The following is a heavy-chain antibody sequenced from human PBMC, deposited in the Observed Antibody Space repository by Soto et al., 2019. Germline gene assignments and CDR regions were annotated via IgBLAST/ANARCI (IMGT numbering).Heavy chain of an antibody. D-gene: IGHD7-27*01. J-gene: IGHJ5*01. CDR3: ARGRYCLTGRCFPNWFDS. CDR1: GDSISNLDYF. Sequence: SETLSLTCSVSGDSISNLDYFWAWIRQPPGQALEYIGYIYKSATTYYNPSFESRVAISVDTSKSQFSPNVTSVTAADAAVYFCARGRYCLTGRCFPNWFDSWGQGALVTVSS. V-gene: IGHV4-30-4*01. CDR2: IYKSATT.